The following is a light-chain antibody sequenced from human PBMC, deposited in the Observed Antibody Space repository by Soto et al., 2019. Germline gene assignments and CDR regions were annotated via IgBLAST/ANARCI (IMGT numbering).Light chain of an antibody. CDR2: DVN. J-gene: IGLJ1*01. CDR3: TSYTTSSTYV. V-gene: IGLV2-14*03. Sequence: QSVLSQPASVSVSTGQSIAISCTGTSSDVGFYNYVSWYQQHPGKAPKLMVYDVNNRPSGVSNRSSGSKSGNTASLTISGLQAEDEADYYCTSYTTSSTYVFGTGTKVTVL. CDR1: SSDVGFYNY.